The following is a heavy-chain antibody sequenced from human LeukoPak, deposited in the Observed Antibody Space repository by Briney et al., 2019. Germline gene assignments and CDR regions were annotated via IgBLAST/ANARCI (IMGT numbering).Heavy chain of an antibody. D-gene: IGHD6-6*01. CDR3: ARSTQQLVAPHFDY. CDR1: ESSFTTYW. J-gene: IGHJ4*02. V-gene: IGHV5-51*01. Sequence: GRPLHSSCSASESSFTTYWTGWLRPMPAKGLDRMGIIYPRDSDTRYSPSIQGQVTISAAKSTTTAFLQWTSLKASDSATYYCARSTQQLVAPHFDYWGLGTLVTVSS. CDR2: IYPRDSDT.